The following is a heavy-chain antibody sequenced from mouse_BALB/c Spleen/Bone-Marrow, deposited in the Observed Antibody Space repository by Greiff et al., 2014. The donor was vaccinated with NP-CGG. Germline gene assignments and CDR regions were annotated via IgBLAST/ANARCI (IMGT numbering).Heavy chain of an antibody. J-gene: IGHJ4*01. CDR3: ARHYGSSLYAMDY. CDR1: VFSLTSYG. Sequence: VKLMESGPGLVAPSQSLSITCTISVFSLTSYGVHWVRQPPGKGLEWLVVIWSDGSTTYNSALKSRLSISKDNSKSQVFLKMNSLQTDDTAMYYCARHYGSSLYAMDYWGQGTSVTVSS. D-gene: IGHD1-1*01. V-gene: IGHV2-6-1*01. CDR2: IWSDGST.